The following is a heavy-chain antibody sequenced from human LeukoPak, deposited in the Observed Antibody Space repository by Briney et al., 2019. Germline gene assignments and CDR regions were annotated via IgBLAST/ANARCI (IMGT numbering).Heavy chain of an antibody. J-gene: IGHJ3*02. V-gene: IGHV3-30*18. CDR1: GFTFSSYA. D-gene: IGHD4-17*01. CDR3: AKDDYEAPFDAFDI. Sequence: GGSLRLSCAASGFTFSSYAMSWVRQAPGKGLEWVAVISYDGSNKYYADSVKGRFTIPRDNSKNTLYLQMNSLRAEDTAVYYCAKDDYEAPFDAFDIWGQGTMVTVSS. CDR2: ISYDGSNK.